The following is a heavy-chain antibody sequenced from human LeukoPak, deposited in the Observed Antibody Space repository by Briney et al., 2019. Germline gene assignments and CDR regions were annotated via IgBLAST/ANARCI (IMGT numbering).Heavy chain of an antibody. D-gene: IGHD3-10*01. V-gene: IGHV4-30-2*01. CDR2: IYHSGST. J-gene: IGHJ4*02. CDR1: GGSISSGGYY. CDR3: ARGQWFRAF. Sequence: SETLSLTCTVSGGSISSGGYYWSWIRQPPGKGLEWIGYIYHSGSTYYNPSLKSRVTISVDTSKNQFSLKMNSVTAADTAVYYCARGQWFRAFWSRGTPVTVSS.